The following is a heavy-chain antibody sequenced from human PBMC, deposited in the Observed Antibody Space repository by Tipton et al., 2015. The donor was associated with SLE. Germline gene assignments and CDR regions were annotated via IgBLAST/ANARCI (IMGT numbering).Heavy chain of an antibody. J-gene: IGHJ1*01. D-gene: IGHD1-26*01. V-gene: IGHV4-59*11. CDR2: IYYSGST. CDR1: GGSISSHY. Sequence: TLSLTCTVSGGSISSHYWSWIRQPPGKGLEWIGCIYYSGSTYYNPSLKSRVTISVDTSKNQFSLKLSSVTAADTAVYYCARDEGGSDAEYFQHWGQGTLVTVSS. CDR3: ARDEGGSDAEYFQH.